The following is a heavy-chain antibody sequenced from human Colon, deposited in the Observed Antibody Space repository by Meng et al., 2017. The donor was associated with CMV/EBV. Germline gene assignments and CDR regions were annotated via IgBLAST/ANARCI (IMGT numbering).Heavy chain of an antibody. D-gene: IGHD3-3*01. V-gene: IGHV3-23*01. Sequence: GESLKISCAASGFTFDKYAMNWVRQAPGRGLEWVAAISGPGGSTSYADSVKGRFTISRENFRNTMYLQMNSVRAEDTAIYYCAKDPYYDFWSGGTQYYYGMDVWGHGTTVTVSS. J-gene: IGHJ6*02. CDR1: GFTFDKYA. CDR2: ISGPGGST. CDR3: AKDPYYDFWSGGTQYYYGMDV.